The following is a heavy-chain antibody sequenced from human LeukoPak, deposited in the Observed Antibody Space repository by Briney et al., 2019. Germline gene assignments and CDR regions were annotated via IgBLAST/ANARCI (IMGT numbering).Heavy chain of an antibody. D-gene: IGHD3-3*01. CDR2: MNPNSGNT. CDR1: GYTFTSYD. J-gene: IGHJ6*03. Sequence: ASVKVSCKASGYTFTSYDINWVRQATGQGLGWMGWMNPNSGNTGYAQKFQGRVTMTRNTSISTAYMELSSLRSEDTAVYYCAKGRRRITIFGVVIRSNYYYYYMDVWGKGTTVTVSS. CDR3: AKGRRRITIFGVVIRSNYYYYYMDV. V-gene: IGHV1-8*01.